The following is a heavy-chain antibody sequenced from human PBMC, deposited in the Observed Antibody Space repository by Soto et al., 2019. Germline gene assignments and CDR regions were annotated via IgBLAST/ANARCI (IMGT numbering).Heavy chain of an antibody. CDR3: ASVGYSGFE. Sequence: PSETLSLTCTVSGGSISSYYWSWIRQPPGKGLEWIGYIYYSGSTNYNPSLKSRVTISVDTSKNQFSLKLSSVTAADTSGYDGASVGYSGFEWGQGYLVTVYS. J-gene: IGHJ4*02. CDR2: IYYSGST. CDR1: GGSISSYY. V-gene: IGHV4-59*01. D-gene: IGHD5-12*01.